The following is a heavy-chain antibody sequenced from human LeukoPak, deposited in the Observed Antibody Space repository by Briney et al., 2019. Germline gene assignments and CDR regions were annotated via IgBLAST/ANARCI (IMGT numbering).Heavy chain of an antibody. CDR1: GESVSSHSAA. CDR2: TYYRSKWYN. Sequence: SQTLSLTCAISGESVSSHSAAWHWIRQSPSRGLEWLGRTYYRSKWYNEYAVSVQSRITVNPDTSKNQFSLQLNSVTPEDTAVYYCVRGNYNFDYWGQGTLVTVSS. J-gene: IGHJ4*02. V-gene: IGHV6-1*01. CDR3: VRGNYNFDY. D-gene: IGHD5-24*01.